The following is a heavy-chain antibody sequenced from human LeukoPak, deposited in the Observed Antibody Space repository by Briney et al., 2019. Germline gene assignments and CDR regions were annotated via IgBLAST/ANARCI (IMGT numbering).Heavy chain of an antibody. V-gene: IGHV3-53*01. J-gene: IGHJ3*02. CDR2: IYSGGNT. CDR1: GFTVSGNY. CDR3: AREGCSTTNCYMGMNAFDI. D-gene: IGHD2-2*02. Sequence: GGSLRLSCAASGFTVSGNYMNWVRQAPGKGLEWVSSIYSGGNTYYADSVKGRFTISRDNSKNTLSLQMSSLRAEDTAVYYCAREGCSTTNCYMGMNAFDIWGQGTMVTVSS.